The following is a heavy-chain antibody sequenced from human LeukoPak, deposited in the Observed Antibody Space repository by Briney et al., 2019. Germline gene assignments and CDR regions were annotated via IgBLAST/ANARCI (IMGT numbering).Heavy chain of an antibody. CDR2: ISWNSGSI. J-gene: IGHJ6*02. D-gene: IGHD2-2*01. CDR1: GFTFDDYA. CDR3: AKAKWGREVVPAAQSYYYYGMDV. Sequence: GGSLRLSCAASGFTFDDYAMHWVRQAPGKGLEWVSGISWNSGSIGYADSVKGRFTISRDNAKNSLYLQMSSLRAEDTALYYCAKAKWGREVVPAAQSYYYYGMDVWGQGTTVTVSS. V-gene: IGHV3-9*01.